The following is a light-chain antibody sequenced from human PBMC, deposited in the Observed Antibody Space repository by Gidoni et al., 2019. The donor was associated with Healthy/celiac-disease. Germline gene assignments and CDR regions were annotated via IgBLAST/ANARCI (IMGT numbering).Light chain of an antibody. CDR2: GAS. CDR3: QQYGSSPET. CDR1: QGVSSSY. V-gene: IGKV3-20*01. Sequence: EIVLTQSPGTLSLSPGERATLSCWAKQGVSSSYVAWYQQKPGQPPRLLIYGASSRAAGIPDRFSGSGSGKDFTLTISRLEPEDFAVYYCQQYGSSPETFGQGTKVEIK. J-gene: IGKJ1*01.